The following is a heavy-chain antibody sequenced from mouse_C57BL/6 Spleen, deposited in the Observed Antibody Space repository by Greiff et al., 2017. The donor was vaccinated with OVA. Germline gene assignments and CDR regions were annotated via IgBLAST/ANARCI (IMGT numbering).Heavy chain of an antibody. CDR1: GYSIPSGYY. V-gene: IGHV3-6*01. Sequence: EVQRVESGPGLVKPSQSLSLTCSVPGYSIPSGYYWIWIRQFPGNSLEWMGYISYDGRNNYNPSLKNRISITRDTSKNQLFLKLNSVTTEDTSTYDCARVDYDRYYFDYWGQGTTLTVSS. CDR3: ARVDYDRYYFDY. J-gene: IGHJ2*01. CDR2: ISYDGRN. D-gene: IGHD2-4*01.